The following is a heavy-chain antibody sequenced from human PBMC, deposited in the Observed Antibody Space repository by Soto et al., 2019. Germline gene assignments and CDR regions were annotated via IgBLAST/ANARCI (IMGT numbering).Heavy chain of an antibody. Sequence: EVQLLESGGGLVQPGRSLRLSCAASGFTFDDYAMHWVRQAPGKGLEWDSGISWNSGSIGYADSVKNRFTITRDNAKIALYLQMNRLRREDTALYDCKKDLSAWTADMDVWGKGTTVTVAS. V-gene: IGHV3-9*01. CDR1: GFTFDDYA. CDR2: ISWNSGSI. J-gene: IGHJ6*03. CDR3: KKDLSAWTADMDV. D-gene: IGHD1-1*01.